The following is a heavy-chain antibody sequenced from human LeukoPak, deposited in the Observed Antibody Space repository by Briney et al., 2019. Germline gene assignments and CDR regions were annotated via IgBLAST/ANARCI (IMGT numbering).Heavy chain of an antibody. CDR2: ISSSSSYI. D-gene: IGHD3-10*01. CDR3: ARNYYGSGSLPDY. CDR1: GFTFSSYS. Sequence: GGSLRLSCAASGFTFSSYSMNWVRQAPGKGLEWVSSISSSSSYIYYADSVKGRFTISRDNAKNSLYLQMNSLRAEDTAVYYCARNYYGSGSLPDYWGQGTLVTVSS. J-gene: IGHJ4*02. V-gene: IGHV3-21*01.